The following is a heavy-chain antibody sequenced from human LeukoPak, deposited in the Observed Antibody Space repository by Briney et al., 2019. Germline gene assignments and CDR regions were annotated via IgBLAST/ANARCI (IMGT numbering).Heavy chain of an antibody. J-gene: IGHJ5*01. CDR3: ARGGITFFGVGQTNWFDS. CDR2: FNPNSGST. V-gene: IGHV1-46*02. Sequence: ASVKVSCKASGYPFNSYFIHWVRQAPGQGLEWLAIFNPNSGSTTYAQMFQDRVTMTGDMSASTVYMELTTLRSDDTAVYYCARGGITFFGVGQTNWFDSWGQGTLVIVSS. CDR1: GYPFNSYF. D-gene: IGHD3-3*01.